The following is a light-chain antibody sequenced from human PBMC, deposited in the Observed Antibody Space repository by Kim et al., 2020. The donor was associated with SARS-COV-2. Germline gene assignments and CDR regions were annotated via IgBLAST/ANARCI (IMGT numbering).Light chain of an antibody. CDR1: KLGDKY. Sequence: VSPGQTARITCSGDKLGDKYACWYQQKPGQSPVLVIYQDSKRPSGIPERFSGSNSGNTATLTISGTQAMDEADYYCQAWDSSTAVFGGGTQLTVL. CDR3: QAWDSSTAV. V-gene: IGLV3-1*01. J-gene: IGLJ2*01. CDR2: QDS.